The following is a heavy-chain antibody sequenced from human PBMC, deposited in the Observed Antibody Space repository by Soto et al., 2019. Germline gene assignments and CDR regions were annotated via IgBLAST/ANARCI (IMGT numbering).Heavy chain of an antibody. CDR3: ARVLDYDYVWGTYPLNWFDP. CDR1: GVTFSSYV. Sequence: PGGSLRLSCAASGVTFSSYVMNWVLQAPGKGLEWVSSISSSSSYIYYADSVKGRFTISRDNAKNSLYLQMNSLRAEDTAVYYCARVLDYDYVWGTYPLNWFDPWGQGTLVTVSS. CDR2: ISSSSSYI. V-gene: IGHV3-21*01. J-gene: IGHJ5*02. D-gene: IGHD3-16*02.